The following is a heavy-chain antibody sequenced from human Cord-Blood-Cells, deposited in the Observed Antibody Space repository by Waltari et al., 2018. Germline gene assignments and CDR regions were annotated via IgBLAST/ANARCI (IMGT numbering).Heavy chain of an antibody. CDR1: GFTFSSYG. CDR2: ISYDGSNK. CDR3: AKEGTFVPNYYGSGSYHDAFDI. J-gene: IGHJ3*02. V-gene: IGHV3-30*18. D-gene: IGHD3-10*01. Sequence: QVQLVESGGGVVQPGRSLRLSCAASGFTFSSYGMHWVRQAPGKGLEWVAVISYDGSNKYYADSVKGRFTISRDNSKNTLYLQMNSLRAEDTAVYYCAKEGTFVPNYYGSGSYHDAFDIWGQGTMVTVSS.